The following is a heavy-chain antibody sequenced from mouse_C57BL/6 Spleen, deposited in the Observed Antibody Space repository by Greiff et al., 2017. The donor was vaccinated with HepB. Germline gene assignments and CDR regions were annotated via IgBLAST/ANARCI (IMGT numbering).Heavy chain of an antibody. D-gene: IGHD2-3*01. J-gene: IGHJ4*01. V-gene: IGHV5-9*01. Sequence: DVMLVESGGGLVKPGGSLKLSCAASGFTFSSYTMSWVRQTPEKRLEWVATISGGGGNTYYPDSVKGRFTISRDIAKNTLYLQMSSLRSEDTALYYCARHPLDGYYYAMDYWGQGTSVTVSS. CDR2: ISGGGGNT. CDR3: ARHPLDGYYYAMDY. CDR1: GFTFSSYT.